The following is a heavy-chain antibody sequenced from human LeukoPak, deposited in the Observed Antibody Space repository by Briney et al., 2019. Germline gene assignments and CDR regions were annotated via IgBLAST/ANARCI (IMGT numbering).Heavy chain of an antibody. Sequence: ASVKVSCKASGYTFTGYYMHWVRQAPGQGLEWMGWINPNSGGTNYAQKFQGRVTMTRNTSTNTAYMELSRLRSDDTAVYYSARGLRGSPAFDYWGQGTLVTVSS. V-gene: IGHV1-2*02. CDR1: GYTFTGYY. J-gene: IGHJ4*02. D-gene: IGHD2-2*01. CDR2: INPNSGGT. CDR3: ARGLRGSPAFDY.